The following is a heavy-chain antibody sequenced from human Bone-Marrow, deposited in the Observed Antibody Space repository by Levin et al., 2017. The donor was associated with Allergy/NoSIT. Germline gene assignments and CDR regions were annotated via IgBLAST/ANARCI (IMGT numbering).Heavy chain of an antibody. V-gene: IGHV3-11*03. Sequence: LSLTCAASGFTFSYFYMSWVRQAPGKGLEWVALISDNGDSTNYADSVKGRFTISRDNGKKSLYLQMNSLRAEDMAVYYCARGGDNSDYWGQGTLVTVSS. D-gene: IGHD1-1*01. CDR3: ARGGDNSDY. CDR2: ISDNGDST. CDR1: GFTFSYFY. J-gene: IGHJ4*02.